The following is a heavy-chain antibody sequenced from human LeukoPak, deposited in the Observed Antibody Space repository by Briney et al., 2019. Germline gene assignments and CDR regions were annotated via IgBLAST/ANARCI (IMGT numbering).Heavy chain of an antibody. CDR1: GFTFDDYG. D-gene: IGHD5-24*01. CDR2: INWNGGST. V-gene: IGHV3-20*04. Sequence: PGGSLRLSCAASGFTFDDYGMSWVRQAPGKGLEGVSGINWNGGSTGYADSVKGRFTISRDNAKNSLYLQMNSLRAEDTALYYCARVYLVEMATIDAFDIWGQGTMVTVSS. J-gene: IGHJ3*02. CDR3: ARVYLVEMATIDAFDI.